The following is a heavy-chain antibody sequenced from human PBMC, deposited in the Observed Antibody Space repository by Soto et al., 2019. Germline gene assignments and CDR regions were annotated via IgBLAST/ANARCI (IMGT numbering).Heavy chain of an antibody. Sequence: EVQLVESGGGLVQPGGSLRLSCAGSGCTLSDHYIDWVRQAPGKGLEWVGRSRDKPQGYSTAYAASVKGRFTTSRDESKKSAYMQMNSLKNEDTAVYYCVRATYFSDSSGYTRCLDYWGQGTLVTVSS. CDR2: SRDKPQGYST. CDR3: VRATYFSDSSGYTRCLDY. D-gene: IGHD3-22*01. V-gene: IGHV3-72*01. J-gene: IGHJ4*02. CDR1: GCTLSDHY.